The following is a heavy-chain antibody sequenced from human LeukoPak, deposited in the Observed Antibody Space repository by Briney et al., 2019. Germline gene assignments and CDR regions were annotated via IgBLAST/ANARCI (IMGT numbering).Heavy chain of an antibody. D-gene: IGHD5-12*01. Sequence: GGPLRLPCAPSGFTFSSHAMSWVPQSPGKGLQWLSTIAAASGGTYYAYAVKARFTISRDNSQNTLSLQMNSLRAEDTALYYCAKGGTPHDFWGHGTLVIVSS. CDR1: GFTFSSHA. CDR3: AKGGTPHDF. J-gene: IGHJ4*01. V-gene: IGHV3-23*01. CDR2: IAAASGGT.